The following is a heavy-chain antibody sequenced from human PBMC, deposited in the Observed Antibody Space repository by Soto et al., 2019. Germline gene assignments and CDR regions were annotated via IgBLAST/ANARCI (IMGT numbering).Heavy chain of an antibody. J-gene: IGHJ5*02. D-gene: IGHD2-15*01. CDR1: GGSISSGGYY. CDR3: ARDICSGGSCYPREINWFDP. Sequence: SETLSLTCTVSGGSISSGGYYWSWIRQHPGKGLEWIGYIYYSGSTYYNPSLKSRVTISVDTSKNQFSLKLSSVTAADTAVYYCARDICSGGSCYPREINWFDPWGQGTLVTVSS. V-gene: IGHV4-31*03. CDR2: IYYSGST.